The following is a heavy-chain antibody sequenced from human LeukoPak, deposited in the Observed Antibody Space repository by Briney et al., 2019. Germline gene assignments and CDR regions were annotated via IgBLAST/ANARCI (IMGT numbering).Heavy chain of an antibody. D-gene: IGHD3-10*01. Sequence: GGSLRLSCAASGFTFSSYAMSWVRQAPGKGLEWVSAISGDGGSTYYADSVKGRFTISRDNSKNSLYLQMNSLRTEDTALYYCAKDINRITMVRGVKFMGHYMDVWGKGTTVTVSS. CDR1: GFTFSSYA. CDR2: ISGDGGST. J-gene: IGHJ6*03. V-gene: IGHV3-43*02. CDR3: AKDINRITMVRGVKFMGHYMDV.